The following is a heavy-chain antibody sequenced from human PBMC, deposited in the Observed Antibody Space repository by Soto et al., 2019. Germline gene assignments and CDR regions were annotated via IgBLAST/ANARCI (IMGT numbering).Heavy chain of an antibody. CDR1: GGSISTSNW. D-gene: IGHD6-13*01. J-gene: IGHJ4*02. CDR3: ARARATIAAAAIFDC. CDR2: VYRTGST. Sequence: QVQLQESGPGLVKPSGTLSLTCAVSGGSISTSNWWSWVRQPPGKGLEWVGEVYRTGSTNYNPSLESRLTISVDKSKNQYSLKLPSVTAADPAVYYCARARATIAAAAIFDCWGQGTLVTVSS. V-gene: IGHV4-4*02.